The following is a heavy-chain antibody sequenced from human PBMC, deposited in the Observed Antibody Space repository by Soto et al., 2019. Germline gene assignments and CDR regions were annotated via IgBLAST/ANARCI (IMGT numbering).Heavy chain of an antibody. CDR2: INTANGNT. V-gene: IGHV1-3*04. J-gene: IGHJ4*02. CDR3: ASDIVVLPTIIGGFDY. D-gene: IGHD2-2*01. Sequence: QVHLVQSGGEVRKPGASVKVSCKASGYTFTNYAVHWVRQAPGQSPEWMGWINTANGNTEYSQKFQGRVTISKDTSATTAFMELSSLRSEDTAIYFCASDIVVLPTIIGGFDYWGQGTLVTVSS. CDR1: GYTFTNYA.